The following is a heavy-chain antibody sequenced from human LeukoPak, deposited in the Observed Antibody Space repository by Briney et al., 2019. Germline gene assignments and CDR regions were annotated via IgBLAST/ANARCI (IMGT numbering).Heavy chain of an antibody. Sequence: SETLSLTCAVYGGSFSGYYWSWIRQPPGKGLEWIGSIYYSGSTYYNPSLKSRVTISVDTSKNQFSLKLSSVTAADTAVYYCARLDTAMVPFDYWGQGTLVTVSS. J-gene: IGHJ4*02. CDR2: IYYSGST. CDR3: ARLDTAMVPFDY. D-gene: IGHD5-18*01. CDR1: GGSFSGYY. V-gene: IGHV4-34*01.